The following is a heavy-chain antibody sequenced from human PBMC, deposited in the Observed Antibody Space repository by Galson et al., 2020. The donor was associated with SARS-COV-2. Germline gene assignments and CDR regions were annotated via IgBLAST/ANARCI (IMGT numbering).Heavy chain of an antibody. CDR2: ISGSGGST. J-gene: IGHJ4*02. CDR3: AKDLHILITGCSVDY. Sequence: GGSLRLSCAASGFTFSSYAMSWVCQAPGKGLEWVSAISGSGGSTYYADSVKGRFTISRDNSKNTLYLQMNSLRAEDTAVYYCAKDLHILITGCSVDYWGQGTLVTVSS. CDR1: GFTFSSYA. V-gene: IGHV3-23*01. D-gene: IGHD2-15*01.